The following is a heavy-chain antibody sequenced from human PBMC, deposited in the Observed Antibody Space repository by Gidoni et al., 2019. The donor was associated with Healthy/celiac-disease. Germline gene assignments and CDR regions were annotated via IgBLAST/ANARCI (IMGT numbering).Heavy chain of an antibody. J-gene: IGHJ4*02. CDR1: GGSISSYY. V-gene: IGHV4-59*01. Sequence: SGGSISSYYWSWIRQPPGKGLEWIGYIYYSGSTNYNPSLKSRVTISVDTSKNQFSLKLSSVTAADTAVYYCARTVESTQFDYWGQGTLVTVSS. CDR3: ARTVESTQFDY. CDR2: IYYSGST. D-gene: IGHD4-17*01.